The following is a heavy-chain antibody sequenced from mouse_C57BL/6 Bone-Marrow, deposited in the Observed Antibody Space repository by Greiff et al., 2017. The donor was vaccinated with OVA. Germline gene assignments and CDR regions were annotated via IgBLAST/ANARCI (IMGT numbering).Heavy chain of an antibody. D-gene: IGHD2-5*01. Sequence: EVKLMESGAELVRPGASVKLSCTASGFNIKDDYMHWVKQRPEQGLEWIGWIDPENGDTEYASKFQGKATITADTSSNTAYLHLSSLTSEDTAVYYCTPVYSNYWYFDVWGTGTTVTVSS. CDR3: TPVYSNYWYFDV. V-gene: IGHV14-4*01. CDR2: IDPENGDT. J-gene: IGHJ1*03. CDR1: GFNIKDDY.